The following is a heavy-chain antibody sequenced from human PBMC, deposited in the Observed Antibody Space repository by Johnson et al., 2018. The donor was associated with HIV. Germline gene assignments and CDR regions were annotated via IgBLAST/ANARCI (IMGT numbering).Heavy chain of an antibody. V-gene: IGHV3-13*05. J-gene: IGHJ3*02. CDR3: AKDRYGGSYPDAFDI. D-gene: IGHD1-26*01. CDR1: GFTFSSYA. CDR2: IGTAGAP. Sequence: VQLVESGGGLVQPGGSLRLSCAASGFTFSSYAMSWVRQAPGQGLDWVSAIGTAGAPYYPGSLTGRLTISRENAKNSLYLQMNSLRPEDTSVYYCAKDRYGGSYPDAFDIWGQGTMVTVSS.